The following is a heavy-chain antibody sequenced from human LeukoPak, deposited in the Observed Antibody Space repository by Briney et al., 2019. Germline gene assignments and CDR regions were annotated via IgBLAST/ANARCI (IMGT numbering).Heavy chain of an antibody. CDR3: ARTTSLTASGYDY. CDR1: VYTFTTYH. J-gene: IGHJ4*02. D-gene: IGHD4-17*01. Sequence: ASVTVSFKPSVYTFTTYHINWVRQATGQGLEWLGWMNPYSGDRGYAQKFQGRLSITSDTSISTAYMELSSLRSDDTAVYFCARTTSLTASGYDYWGQGTLVTVSS. CDR2: MNPYSGDR. V-gene: IGHV1-8*03.